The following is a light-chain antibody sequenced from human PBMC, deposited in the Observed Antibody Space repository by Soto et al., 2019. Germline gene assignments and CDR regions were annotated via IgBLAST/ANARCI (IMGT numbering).Light chain of an antibody. CDR2: EVT. Sequence: QSVVTQPASVSGSPGQSLTISCTGTSSDVGGYNYVSWYQQRPGKAPKLVIYEVTKRPSGVPDRFSGSKSGSTASLTVSGLQADDEAEYYCASYAGTKLFVFGSGTKVTVL. V-gene: IGLV2-8*01. J-gene: IGLJ6*01. CDR3: ASYAGTKLFV. CDR1: SSDVGGYNY.